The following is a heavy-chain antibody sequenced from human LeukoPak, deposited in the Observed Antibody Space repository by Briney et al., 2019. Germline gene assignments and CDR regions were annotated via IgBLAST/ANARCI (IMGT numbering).Heavy chain of an antibody. D-gene: IGHD2-21*01. Sequence: PGGSLRLSCAASGFTFSSYSMNWVRQAPGKGLEWVSSISSSSSYIYYADSVKGRFTISRDNAKNSLYLQMNSLRAEDTAVYYCARDGIAIYAFDIWGQGTMVTVSS. J-gene: IGHJ3*02. CDR3: ARDGIAIYAFDI. CDR1: GFTFSSYS. CDR2: ISSSSSYI. V-gene: IGHV3-21*01.